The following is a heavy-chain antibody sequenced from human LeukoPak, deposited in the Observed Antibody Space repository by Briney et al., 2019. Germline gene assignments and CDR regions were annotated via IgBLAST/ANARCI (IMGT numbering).Heavy chain of an antibody. CDR1: GVSISPYYW. D-gene: IGHD6-13*01. CDR2: IYWDDTK. V-gene: IGHV2-5*08. Sequence: TLSLTCTVSGVSISPYYWSWIRQPPGKALEWLALIYWDDTKYSSPSLKSRLTITKGTSKTQVVLTMTNMDPVDTATYWCVHRLSATAARFDYWGQGTLVTVSS. J-gene: IGHJ4*02. CDR3: VHRLSATAARFDY.